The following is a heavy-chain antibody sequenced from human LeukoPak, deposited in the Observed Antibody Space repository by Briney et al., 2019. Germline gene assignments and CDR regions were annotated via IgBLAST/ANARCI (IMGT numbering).Heavy chain of an antibody. V-gene: IGHV1-2*02. CDR1: GYTFTGYY. J-gene: IGHJ3*02. CDR2: INPNSGGT. Sequence: GASVKVSCKASGYTFTGYYMHWVRQAPGQGLEWMGWINPNSGGTNYAQKFQGRVTMTRDTSISTAYMELSRLRSDDTAVYYCARQSPITMIVVAQGAFDIWGQGTMVTVSS. D-gene: IGHD3-22*01. CDR3: ARQSPITMIVVAQGAFDI.